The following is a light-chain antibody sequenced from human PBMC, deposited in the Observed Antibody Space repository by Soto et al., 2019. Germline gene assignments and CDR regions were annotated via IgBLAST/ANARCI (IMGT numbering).Light chain of an antibody. J-gene: IGKJ2*01. Sequence: EIVMTQSPATLSVSAGERATLSCRASQSVNSDFAWYQQKAGQAPRLLIYGASTRATDIPDRFSGSESGTEFTLTISSPQSEDFAVYYCQQYNNWPPYTFGQGTKLEIK. V-gene: IGKV3-15*01. CDR3: QQYNNWPPYT. CDR1: QSVNSD. CDR2: GAS.